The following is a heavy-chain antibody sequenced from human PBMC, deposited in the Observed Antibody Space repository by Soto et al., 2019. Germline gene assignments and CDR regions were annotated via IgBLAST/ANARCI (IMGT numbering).Heavy chain of an antibody. CDR1: GYAFTTYG. J-gene: IGHJ4*02. CDR2: ISAHNGNT. D-gene: IGHD1-1*01. CDR3: ARGRYGDY. Sequence: QVHLVQSGAEVKKPGASVKVSCQGSGYAFTTYGITWVRQAPGQGLEWMGWISAHNGNTNYAQKVQGRVTVTRDTSTSTAYMELRSLGYDDTAVYYCARGRYGDYWGQGALVTVSS. V-gene: IGHV1-18*01.